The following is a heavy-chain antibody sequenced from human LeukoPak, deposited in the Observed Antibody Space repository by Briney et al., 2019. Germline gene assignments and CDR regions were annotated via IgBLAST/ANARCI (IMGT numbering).Heavy chain of an antibody. D-gene: IGHD6-6*01. V-gene: IGHV4-4*07. CDR1: GGSISSYY. CDR3: ARGLSIAARRGDFDY. Sequence: SETLSLTCTVSGGSISSYYWSWIRQPAGKGLEWIGRIYTSGSTNYNPSLKSRVTMSVDTSKNQFSLKLSSVTAADTAVYYCARGLSIAARRGDFDYWGQGTLVTVSS. J-gene: IGHJ4*02. CDR2: IYTSGST.